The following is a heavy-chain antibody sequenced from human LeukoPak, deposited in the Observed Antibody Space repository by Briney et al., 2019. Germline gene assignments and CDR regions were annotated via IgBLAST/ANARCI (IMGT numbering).Heavy chain of an antibody. V-gene: IGHV3-21*01. Sequence: PGGSLRLSCAASGFTFSSYSMTWVRQAPGKGLEWVSSMRNGSSNIYYADSVRGRFTISRDNAKNSLYLLMNSLRAEDTAVYYCARDRPTGASRLFVVQWGQGTLVTVS. D-gene: IGHD3-3*01. CDR1: GFTFSSYS. CDR2: MRNGSSNI. CDR3: ARDRPTGASRLFVVQ. J-gene: IGHJ4*02.